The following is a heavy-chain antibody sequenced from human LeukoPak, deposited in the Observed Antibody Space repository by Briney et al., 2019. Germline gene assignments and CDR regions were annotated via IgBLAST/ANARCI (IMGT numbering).Heavy chain of an antibody. D-gene: IGHD3-10*01. CDR3: XXXXXXXXXXSYYVRRGLDY. J-gene: IGHJ4*02. Sequence: GGSLRLSCAASGFTFSSYGMHWVRQAPGKGLEWVAFIRYDGSNKYYADSVKGRFTISRDNSKNTLYLQMNSLRAEDTAVYYCXXXXXXXXXXSYYVRRGLDYWGQGTLVTVSS. CDR2: IRYDGSNK. CDR1: GFTFSSYG. V-gene: IGHV3-30*02.